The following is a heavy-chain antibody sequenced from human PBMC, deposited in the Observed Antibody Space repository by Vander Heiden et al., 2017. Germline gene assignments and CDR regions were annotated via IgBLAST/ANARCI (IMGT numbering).Heavy chain of an antibody. V-gene: IGHV3-30*01. CDR1: GFTCSSSA. CDR3: ARDEDYAYYFDY. Sequence: QVQLVESGGGVVQPGRSLRLSCAASGFTCSSSAMRWVRQAPGKGLEWVAVITYAGSNKYYADSVTGRFTISRDNSKNTLYLQMNSLRVEDTAVYYCARDEDYAYYFDYWGQGTLVTVSS. CDR2: ITYAGSNK. J-gene: IGHJ4*02. D-gene: IGHD2-2*01.